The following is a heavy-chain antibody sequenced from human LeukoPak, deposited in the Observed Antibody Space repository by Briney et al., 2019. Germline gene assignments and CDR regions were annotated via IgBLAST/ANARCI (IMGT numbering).Heavy chain of an antibody. D-gene: IGHD5-12*01. CDR3: ARGSGYDPLYYFDY. J-gene: IGHJ4*02. CDR1: GFTFSSYA. CDR2: IKQDGSEK. V-gene: IGHV3-7*01. Sequence: PGGSLRLSCAASGFTFSSYAMSWVRQAPGKGLEWVANIKQDGSEKHYVDSVKGRFTISRDNAKNSLYLQMNSLRAEDTAVYYCARGSGYDPLYYFDYWGQGTLVTVSS.